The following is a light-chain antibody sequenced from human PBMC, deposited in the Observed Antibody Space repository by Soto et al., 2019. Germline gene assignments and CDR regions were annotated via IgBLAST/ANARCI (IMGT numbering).Light chain of an antibody. CDR2: GAS. Sequence: EIVMTQSPGTLSVSPGERATLSCRASQSVSSNLARYQQKPGQPPRLLIFGASTRATGIPARFSGSGSGTEFTLTISSLQSEDFAVYYCQQYNNWPSITFGQGTRVETK. CDR1: QSVSSN. J-gene: IGKJ5*01. V-gene: IGKV3-15*01. CDR3: QQYNNWPSIT.